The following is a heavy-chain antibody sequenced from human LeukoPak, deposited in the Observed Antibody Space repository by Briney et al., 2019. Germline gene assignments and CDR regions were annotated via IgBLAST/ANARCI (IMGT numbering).Heavy chain of an antibody. V-gene: IGHV4-30-4*01. Sequence: PSQTLSLTCTLSGGSIINGDYYWSWIRQPPGKCLEWIVYIYDDGSTYYNPSLKSRVTISIDTSKNQFSLNLRSVTAAGTAVYYCARLTGSGEVFDSWGQGTLVTVSS. J-gene: IGHJ4*02. CDR2: IYDDGST. CDR3: ARLTGSGEVFDS. CDR1: GGSIINGDYY. D-gene: IGHD1-14*01.